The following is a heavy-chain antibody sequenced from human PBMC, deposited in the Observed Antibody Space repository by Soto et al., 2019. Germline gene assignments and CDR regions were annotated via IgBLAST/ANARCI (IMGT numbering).Heavy chain of an antibody. D-gene: IGHD3-3*02. CDR1: GFTFSSYS. J-gene: IGHJ6*03. CDR3: ARAPILANYMDV. CDR2: ISSSTSSI. Sequence: GESLKISCAASGFTFSSYSMNWVRQAPGKGLEWVSSISSSTSSIYYADSVKGRFTTSRDNANNSLYLQMNSLKGEDTAVYYCARAPILANYMDVWGKGTSVTVSS. V-gene: IGHV3-21*01.